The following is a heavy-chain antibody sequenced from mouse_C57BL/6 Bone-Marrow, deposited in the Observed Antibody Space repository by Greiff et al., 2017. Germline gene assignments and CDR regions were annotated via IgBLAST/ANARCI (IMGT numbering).Heavy chain of an antibody. J-gene: IGHJ2*01. CDR1: GFTFSNYW. D-gene: IGHD1-1*01. CDR3: TGVYYYGSSYPYYFDY. V-gene: IGHV6-3*01. Sequence: EVKLMESGGGLVQPGGSMKLSCVASGFTFSNYWMNWVRQSPEKGLEWVAQIRLKSDNYATHYAESVKGRFTISRDDSKSSVYLQMHNLRAEDTGIYYCTGVYYYGSSYPYYFDYWGQGTTLTVSS. CDR2: IRLKSDNYAT.